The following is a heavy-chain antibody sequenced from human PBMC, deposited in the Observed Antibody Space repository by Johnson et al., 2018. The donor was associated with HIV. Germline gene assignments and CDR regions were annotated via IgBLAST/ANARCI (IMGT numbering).Heavy chain of an antibody. CDR1: GFIFSSYG. Sequence: VQLVESGGGVVQPGGSLRLSCAASGFIFSSYGMHWVRQAPGKGLEWVAFIRYDGSNRYYADSVKGRFTISRDNSRNTLYLQMNSLRAEDTAVYYCAKDSIVGATAETGDDAFDIWGQGTMVTVSS. CDR3: AKDSIVGATAETGDDAFDI. CDR2: IRYDGSNR. J-gene: IGHJ3*02. V-gene: IGHV3-30*02. D-gene: IGHD1-26*01.